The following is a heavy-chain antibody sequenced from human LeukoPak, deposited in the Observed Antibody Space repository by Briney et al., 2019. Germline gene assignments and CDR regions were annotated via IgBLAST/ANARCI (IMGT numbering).Heavy chain of an antibody. V-gene: IGHV4-59*01. CDR3: AGVQRYGSGSYSAAFDI. Sequence: PSETLSLTCTVSGSSISSYYWSWIRQPPGKGLEWIGYIYYSGSTNYNPSLKSRVTISVDTSKNQFSLKLSSVTAADTAVYYCAGVQRYGSGSYSAAFDIWGQGTMVTVSS. CDR2: IYYSGST. J-gene: IGHJ3*02. D-gene: IGHD3-10*01. CDR1: GSSISSYY.